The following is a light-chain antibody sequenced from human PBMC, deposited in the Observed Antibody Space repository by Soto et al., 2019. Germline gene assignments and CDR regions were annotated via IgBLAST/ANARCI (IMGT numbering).Light chain of an antibody. J-gene: IGLJ1*01. V-gene: IGLV2-14*01. Sequence: QSALTQPASVSGSPGQSITISCTGTSSDVGGYNYVSWYQQQPGNAPKLMIYDVSNRPSGVSNRFSGSKSGNTASLAISGLQAEDEADYYCSSYTSSSTLPYVFGTGTKLTVL. CDR2: DVS. CDR3: SSYTSSSTLPYV. CDR1: SSDVGGYNY.